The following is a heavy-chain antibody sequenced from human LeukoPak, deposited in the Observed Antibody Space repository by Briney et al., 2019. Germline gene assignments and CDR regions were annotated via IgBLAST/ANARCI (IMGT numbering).Heavy chain of an antibody. CDR2: ISSSGSTI. D-gene: IGHD3-9*01. V-gene: IGHV3-48*03. CDR3: ARSQYFDRSFDY. CDR1: GFTFSSYE. Sequence: PGGSLRLSCAASGFTFSSYEMNWVRQAPGKGLEWVSYISSSGSTIYYADSVKGRFTSSRDNAKNSLYLQMNRLRDEDMAVYYCARSQYFDRSFDYWGQGTLVTVSS. J-gene: IGHJ4*02.